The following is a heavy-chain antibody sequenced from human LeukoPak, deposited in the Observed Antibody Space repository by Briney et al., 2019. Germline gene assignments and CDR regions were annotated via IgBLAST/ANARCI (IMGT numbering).Heavy chain of an antibody. V-gene: IGHV3-48*01. CDR2: ISSSSSTI. Sequence: PGGSLRLSCAASGFTFSSHSMNWVRQAPGKGLEWVSYISSSSSTIYYADSVKGRFTISRDNAKNSLYLQMNSLRAEDTAVYYCARKTGYCTNGVCPKDYYYYMDVWGKGTTVTVSS. J-gene: IGHJ6*03. D-gene: IGHD2-8*01. CDR3: ARKTGYCTNGVCPKDYYYYMDV. CDR1: GFTFSSHS.